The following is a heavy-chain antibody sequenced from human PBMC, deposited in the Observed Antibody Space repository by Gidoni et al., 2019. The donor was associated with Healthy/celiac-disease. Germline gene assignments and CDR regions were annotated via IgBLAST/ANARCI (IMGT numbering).Heavy chain of an antibody. CDR2: IYHSGST. Sequence: HVQLQESGPGLVKPSVTLSLTCAVSGGSISSSNWWSWVRQPPGKGLEWIGEIYHSGSTNYNPSLKSRVTISVDKSKNQFSLKLSSVTAADTAVYYCARVTLGYCSSTSCYSSGWFDPWGQGTLVTVSS. D-gene: IGHD2-2*01. CDR3: ARVTLGYCSSTSCYSSGWFDP. J-gene: IGHJ5*02. CDR1: GGSISSSNW. V-gene: IGHV4-4*02.